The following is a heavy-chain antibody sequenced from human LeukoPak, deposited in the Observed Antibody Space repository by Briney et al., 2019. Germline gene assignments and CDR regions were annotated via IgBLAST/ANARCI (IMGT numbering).Heavy chain of an antibody. CDR2: INPNSGGT. V-gene: IGHV1-2*02. CDR1: GYTFTGYY. CDR3: ARAITMIVVVPAY. J-gene: IGHJ4*02. Sequence: ASVQVSCKASGYTFTGYYMHWVRQAPGQGLEWMGWINPNSGGTNYAQKFQGRVTMTRDTSISTAYIELSRLRSDDTAVYYCARAITMIVVVPAYWGQGTLVTVSS. D-gene: IGHD3-22*01.